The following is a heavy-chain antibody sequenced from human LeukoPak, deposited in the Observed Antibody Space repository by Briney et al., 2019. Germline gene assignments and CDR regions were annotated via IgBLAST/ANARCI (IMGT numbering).Heavy chain of an antibody. CDR2: VYTSGST. CDR1: GGSISGGY. CDR3: ARVKASSTSWTFDQ. D-gene: IGHD2-2*01. J-gene: IGHJ4*02. Sequence: SETLSLTCTVSGGSISGGYWSWIRQPPGRGLEWIGYVYTSGSTNYNPSLKSRVTISVDTSKNQFSLTLKSVTATDTAVYYCARVKASSTSWTFDQWGQGALVTVSS. V-gene: IGHV4-4*09.